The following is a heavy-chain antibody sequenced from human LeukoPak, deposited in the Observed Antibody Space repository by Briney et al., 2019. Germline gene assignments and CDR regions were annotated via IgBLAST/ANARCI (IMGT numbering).Heavy chain of an antibody. D-gene: IGHD3-22*01. Sequence: GGSLRLSCAASGFTFSSNGMHWVRQAPGKGLEWVAFIRYGGNDERYADSVKGRFTISRDNSKNTLYLQMNSLRAEDTAVYYCARGVLSSPDYYDSSGSRVYWGQGTLVTVSS. CDR1: GFTFSSNG. J-gene: IGHJ4*02. V-gene: IGHV3-30*02. CDR3: ARGVLSSPDYYDSSGSRVY. CDR2: IRYGGNDE.